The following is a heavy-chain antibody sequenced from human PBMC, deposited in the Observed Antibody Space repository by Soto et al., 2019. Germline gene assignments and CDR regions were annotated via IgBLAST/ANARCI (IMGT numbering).Heavy chain of an antibody. CDR1: GFTFSYVW. Sequence: EVQLVESGGGLVKPGGSLRLSCAASGFTFSYVWMSWVRQAPGKGLEWVGRIKSKGNGGTTDYAAPGKGRFAISRDDSKNTLYLQMNSLETEDTAVYYCATSVTLDALDIWGQGTMVTVAS. CDR2: IKSKGNGGTT. V-gene: IGHV3-15*01. D-gene: IGHD4-17*01. J-gene: IGHJ3*02. CDR3: ATSVTLDALDI.